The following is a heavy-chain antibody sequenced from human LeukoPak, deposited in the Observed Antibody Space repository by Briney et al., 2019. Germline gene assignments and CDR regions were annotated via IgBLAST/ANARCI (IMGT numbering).Heavy chain of an antibody. Sequence: SETLSLTCTVSGGSISSSGYYWGWIRQPPGKGLEWIASIYYSGSTYYNPSLKSRVTISVDTSKNQLSLKLSSLTAADTAVYYCARHEYSGSYYGLSWFDPWGQGTLVTVS. CDR3: ARHEYSGSYYGLSWFDP. D-gene: IGHD1-26*01. V-gene: IGHV4-39*01. J-gene: IGHJ5*02. CDR1: GGSISSSGYY. CDR2: IYYSGST.